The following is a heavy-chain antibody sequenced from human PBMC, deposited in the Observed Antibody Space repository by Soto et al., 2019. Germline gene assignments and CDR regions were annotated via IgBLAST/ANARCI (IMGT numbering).Heavy chain of an antibody. Sequence: LGESLKISCKGSGYSFTSYWIGWVRQMPGKGLEWMGIIYPGDSDTRYSPSFQGQVTISADKSISTAYLQWSSLKASDTAMYYCATYDFWSGYSSNYYYYGMDVWGQGTTVTVSS. CDR2: IYPGDSDT. CDR1: GYSFTSYW. CDR3: ATYDFWSGYSSNYYYYGMDV. J-gene: IGHJ6*02. V-gene: IGHV5-51*01. D-gene: IGHD3-3*01.